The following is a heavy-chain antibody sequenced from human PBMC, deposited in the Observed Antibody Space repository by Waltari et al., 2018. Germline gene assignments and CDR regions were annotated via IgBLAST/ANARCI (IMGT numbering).Heavy chain of an antibody. J-gene: IGHJ3*02. CDR1: GYRFTSYW. V-gene: IGHV5-51*01. CDR2: NYPGARDT. CDR3: AEPGGIYDNSGYSTFDI. Sequence: EVQLVQSGAEVKKHGESLKISCKGSGYRFTSYWIGWVRQMPGKGLEWTGINYPGARDTRYSPCIKGQVTIQGDQSIRTGYLKWSSLKASDTAMYYCAEPGGIYDNSGYSTFDIWGQGTRVTVSS. D-gene: IGHD3-22*01.